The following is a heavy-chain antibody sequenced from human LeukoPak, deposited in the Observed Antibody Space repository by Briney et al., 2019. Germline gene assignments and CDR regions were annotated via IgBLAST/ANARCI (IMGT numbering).Heavy chain of an antibody. D-gene: IGHD4-17*01. J-gene: IGHJ4*02. CDR3: ARNPVTTKYFDY. CDR2: INPSGGST. V-gene: IGHV1-46*01. Sequence: ASVKVSCKASGYTFTSYYMHWVRQAPGQGLEWMGIINPSGGSTRYAQKFQGRVTMTRDTSTSTVYMELSSLRSEDTAAYYCARNPVTTKYFDYWGQGTLVTASS. CDR1: GYTFTSYY.